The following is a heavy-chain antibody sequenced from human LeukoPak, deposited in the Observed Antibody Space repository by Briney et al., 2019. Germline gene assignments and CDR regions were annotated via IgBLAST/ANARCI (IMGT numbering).Heavy chain of an antibody. D-gene: IGHD5-12*01. CDR2: TYYRSKWYN. Sequence: SQTLSLTCAISGDSVSSNSAAWNWIRQSPSRGLEWLGRTYYRSKWYNDYAVSVKSRITINPDTSKNQFSLQLNSVTPEDTAVYYCARGGYSGYDPRRGAFDIWGQGTMVTVSA. CDR1: GDSVSSNSAA. CDR3: ARGGYSGYDPRRGAFDI. J-gene: IGHJ3*02. V-gene: IGHV6-1*01.